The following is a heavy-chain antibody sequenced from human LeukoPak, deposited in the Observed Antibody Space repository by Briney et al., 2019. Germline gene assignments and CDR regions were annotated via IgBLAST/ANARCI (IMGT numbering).Heavy chain of an antibody. D-gene: IGHD1-26*01. CDR2: ISSSSSTI. CDR3: ARDSASGSYGY. Sequence: GGSLRLSCAASGFTFSNYWMTWVRQAPGKGLEWVSYISSSSSTIYYADSVKGRFTISRDNAKNSLYLQMNSLRAEDTAVYYCARDSASGSYGYWGQGTLVTVSS. J-gene: IGHJ4*02. CDR1: GFTFSNYW. V-gene: IGHV3-48*01.